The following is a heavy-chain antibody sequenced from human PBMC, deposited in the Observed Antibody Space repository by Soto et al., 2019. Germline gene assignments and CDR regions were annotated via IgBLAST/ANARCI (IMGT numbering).Heavy chain of an antibody. CDR3: ARESDYTLDH. CDR1: GVTFSDYD. D-gene: IGHD5-12*01. Sequence: PGGSLRLACAASGVTFSDYDMGGIRQAPGKGLEGGSYISSSDSTRYYADSVKGRCTISRDNAKNSLYLQMNSLRAEDTDVYYCARESDYTLDHWGQGTLVTVSS. CDR2: ISSSDSTR. V-gene: IGHV3-11*01. J-gene: IGHJ4*02.